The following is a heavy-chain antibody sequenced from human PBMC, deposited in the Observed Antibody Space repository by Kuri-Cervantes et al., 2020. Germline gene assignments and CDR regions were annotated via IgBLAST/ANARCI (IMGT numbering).Heavy chain of an antibody. J-gene: IGHJ4*02. V-gene: IGHV3-23*01. CDR1: GFTLKDFA. D-gene: IGHD3-10*01. Sequence: GGSLRLSCEASGFTLKDFAISWVRQAPGKGLEWVSAIGNNGDYTFYADSVKDRFTISRDNSKNTLYLRMNSLITEDTAVYYCARGVGELLWGGDYFDFWGQGTLVTVSS. CDR3: ARGVGELLWGGDYFDF. CDR2: IGNNGDYT.